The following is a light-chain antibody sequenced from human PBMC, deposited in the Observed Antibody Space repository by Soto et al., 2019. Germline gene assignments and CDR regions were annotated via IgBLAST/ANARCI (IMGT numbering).Light chain of an antibody. CDR1: QSIGNY. Sequence: EVVLTQSPATLSLSPGEGATLSCRASQSIGNYLAWYQQKPGQAPRLLIYATSNRATGIPARFSGSGSGTDFTLTISSLEPEDFAVYYWKQLSSWPFTVGPGTKVDI. V-gene: IGKV3-11*01. J-gene: IGKJ3*01. CDR3: KQLSSWPFT. CDR2: ATS.